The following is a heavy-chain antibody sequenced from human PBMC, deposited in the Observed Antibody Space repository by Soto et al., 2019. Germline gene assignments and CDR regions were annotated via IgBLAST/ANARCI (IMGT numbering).Heavy chain of an antibody. V-gene: IGHV1-69*06. CDR2: IIPFFGTP. CDR3: AREHDFWIGYSFDY. Sequence: QVLLVQSGAEVKKPGSSVKVSCKLSGATFSSYAMSWVRQAPGQGLEWIGGIIPFFGTPNYAQKFQGRVTITRDTSASTAYIELSSLRSEDTAVYYCAREHDFWIGYSFDYWGQGTLVTVSS. D-gene: IGHD3-3*01. J-gene: IGHJ4*02. CDR1: GATFSSYA.